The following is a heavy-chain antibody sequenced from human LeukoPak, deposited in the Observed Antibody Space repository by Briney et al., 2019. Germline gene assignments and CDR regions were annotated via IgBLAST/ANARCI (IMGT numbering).Heavy chain of an antibody. D-gene: IGHD4-17*01. V-gene: IGHV3-21*01. CDR1: GFTFSSYA. J-gene: IGHJ4*02. CDR3: ARDGHGDYDFDY. Sequence: GGSLRLSCAASGFTFSSYAMNWVRQAPGKGLEWVSSISSSSSYIYYADSVKGRFTISRDNAKSSLYLQMNSLRAEDTAVYYCARDGHGDYDFDYWGQGTLVTVSS. CDR2: ISSSSSYI.